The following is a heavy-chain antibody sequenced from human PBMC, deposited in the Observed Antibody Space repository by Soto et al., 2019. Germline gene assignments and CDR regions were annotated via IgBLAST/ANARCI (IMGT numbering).Heavy chain of an antibody. Sequence: QVQLQESGPGLVKPSETLSLTCTVSGGSVSSGSYYWSWIRQPPGKGLEWIGYIYYSVSTNYNPSLKSRVTISVDTSKNQFSLKLSSVTAADTAVYYCARAGLGDGSDYWGQGTLVTVSS. CDR1: GGSVSSGSYY. V-gene: IGHV4-61*01. D-gene: IGHD1-26*01. CDR2: IYYSVST. J-gene: IGHJ4*02. CDR3: ARAGLGDGSDY.